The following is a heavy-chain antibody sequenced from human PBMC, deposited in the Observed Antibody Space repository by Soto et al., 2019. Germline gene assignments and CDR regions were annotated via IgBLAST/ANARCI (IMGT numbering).Heavy chain of an antibody. Sequence: EVQLVESGGGLVKPGGSLRLSCAASGFTFSSYSMNWVRQAPGKGLEWVSSISSSSSYIYYADSVKGRFTISRDNAKNSLYLQMNSLRAEDTPVYYCARDTLSSHMVRGVRAFDIWGQGTMVTVSS. V-gene: IGHV3-21*01. CDR3: ARDTLSSHMVRGVRAFDI. CDR1: GFTFSSYS. D-gene: IGHD3-10*01. CDR2: ISSSSSYI. J-gene: IGHJ3*02.